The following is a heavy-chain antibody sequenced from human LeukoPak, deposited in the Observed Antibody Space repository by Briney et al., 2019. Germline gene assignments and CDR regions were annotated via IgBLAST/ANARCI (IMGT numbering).Heavy chain of an antibody. CDR1: GYTFTSYG. CDR2: ISAYNGNT. J-gene: IGHJ4*02. D-gene: IGHD6-19*01. Sequence: ASVKVSCKASGYTFTSYGISWVRQAPGQGLEWMGWISAYNGNTNYAQKLQGRVTMTTDTSTSTAYMELRSLRSDDTAVYYCARDFPYSSGWQGFDYWGQGNLVTVSS. CDR3: ARDFPYSSGWQGFDY. V-gene: IGHV1-18*01.